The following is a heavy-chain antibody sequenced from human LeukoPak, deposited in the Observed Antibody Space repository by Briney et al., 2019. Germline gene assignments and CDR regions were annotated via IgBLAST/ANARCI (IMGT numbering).Heavy chain of an antibody. CDR3: ARWGERRYFDY. V-gene: IGHV4-34*01. CDR1: GGSFSGYY. D-gene: IGHD3-16*01. Sequence: PSETLSLTCAVYGGSFSGYYWSWIRQPPGKGLEWIGEINHSGSTNYNPSLKSRVTISVDTSKNQFSLKLSSVTAADTAVYFCARWGERRYFDYWGQGTLVTVSS. J-gene: IGHJ4*02. CDR2: INHSGST.